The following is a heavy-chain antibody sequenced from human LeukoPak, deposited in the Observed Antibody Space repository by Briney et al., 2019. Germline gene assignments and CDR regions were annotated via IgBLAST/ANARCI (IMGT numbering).Heavy chain of an antibody. CDR3: ATPVPLYYGGNSYLGY. D-gene: IGHD4-23*01. V-gene: IGHV1-24*01. J-gene: IGHJ4*02. CDR2: FDPEDGET. CDR1: GYTLTELS. Sequence: ASVKVSCKVSGYTLTELSMHWVPQAPGKGLEWMRGFDPEDGETIYAQKFQGRVTMTEDTSTDTAYMELSSLRSEDTAVYYCATPVPLYYGGNSYLGYWGQGTLVTVSS.